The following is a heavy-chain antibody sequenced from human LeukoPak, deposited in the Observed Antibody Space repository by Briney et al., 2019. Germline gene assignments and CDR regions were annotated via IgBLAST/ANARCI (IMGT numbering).Heavy chain of an antibody. CDR3: ARQKPDTTVTMWDPKNLDY. J-gene: IGHJ4*02. V-gene: IGHV4-39*01. Sequence: SETLSLTCTVSGGSISSSSYYWGWIRQPPGKGLEWIGNIYYSGSTYYNPSLKSRVTISVDTSKNQFSLKLSSVTAADTAVYYCARQKPDTTVTMWDPKNLDYWGQGTLVTVSS. D-gene: IGHD4-17*01. CDR2: IYYSGST. CDR1: GGSISSSSYY.